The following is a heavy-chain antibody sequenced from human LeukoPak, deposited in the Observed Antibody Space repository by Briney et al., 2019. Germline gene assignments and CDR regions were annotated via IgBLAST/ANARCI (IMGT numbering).Heavy chain of an antibody. D-gene: IGHD3-10*01. CDR2: ISSSSSTI. Sequence: PSETLSLTCTVSGGSISSYYWSWVRQAPGKGLEWVSYISSSSSTIYYADSVKGRFTISRDNAKNSLYLQMNSLRAEDTAVYYCARDGRFGELLYWGQGTLVTASS. V-gene: IGHV3-48*01. CDR3: ARDGRFGELLY. J-gene: IGHJ4*02. CDR1: GGSISSYY.